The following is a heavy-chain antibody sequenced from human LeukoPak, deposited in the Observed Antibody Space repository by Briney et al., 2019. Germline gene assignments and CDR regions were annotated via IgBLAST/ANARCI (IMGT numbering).Heavy chain of an antibody. Sequence: ASVKVSCKASGYTFTSYGISWVRQAPGQGLEWMGWISAYNGITNYAQKLQGRVTMTTDTSTSTAYMELRSLRSDDTAVYYCARDCSSTSCYTTIDYWGQGTLVTVSS. V-gene: IGHV1-18*01. CDR1: GYTFTSYG. CDR3: ARDCSSTSCYTTIDY. J-gene: IGHJ4*02. CDR2: ISAYNGIT. D-gene: IGHD2-2*02.